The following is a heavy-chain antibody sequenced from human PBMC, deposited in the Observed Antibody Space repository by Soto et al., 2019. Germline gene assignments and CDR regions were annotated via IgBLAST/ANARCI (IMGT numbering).Heavy chain of an antibody. CDR2: IYWDDDK. D-gene: IGHD3-3*01. J-gene: IGHJ5*02. CDR1: GFSLSTSGVG. V-gene: IGHV2-5*02. Sequence: QITLKESGPTLVKPTQTLTLTCTFSGFSLSTSGVGVGWIRQPTGKALEWLALIYWDDDKRYSPSLKSRLTITKATSKNQVVLTMTNMDPVDTATYYCAHKRGYYDFWSGYAPWGQGTLVTVSS. CDR3: AHKRGYYDFWSGYAP.